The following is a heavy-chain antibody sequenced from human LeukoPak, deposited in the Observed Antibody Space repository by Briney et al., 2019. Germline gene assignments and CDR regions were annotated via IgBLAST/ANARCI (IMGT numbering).Heavy chain of an antibody. CDR3: ARGRTELPTPPERLESYYYYGMDV. CDR2: INHTGST. Sequence: SETLSLTCAVYGGSFGGYYWNWIRQPPGKGLEWIGEINHTGSTNYNPSLESRVTVSVDTSKNQFSLKLSSVAAADTAVYYCARGRTELPTPPERLESYYYYGMDVWGQGTTVTVSS. D-gene: IGHD5-12*01. V-gene: IGHV4-34*01. CDR1: GGSFGGYY. J-gene: IGHJ6*02.